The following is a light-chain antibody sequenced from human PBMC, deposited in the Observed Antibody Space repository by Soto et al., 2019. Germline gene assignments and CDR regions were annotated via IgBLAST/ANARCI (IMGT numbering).Light chain of an antibody. J-gene: IGKJ5*01. Sequence: DIQMTQSPSSLSGSVGDRFTVTCWTSQTISTYLNWYQHKPGKAPEVLIYAASNLQSGVPSRFSGSGSGTDFTLTISSLQPADSATYYCQQSYRTPITFGQGTRLEIK. CDR3: QQSYRTPIT. CDR2: AAS. V-gene: IGKV1-39*01. CDR1: QTISTY.